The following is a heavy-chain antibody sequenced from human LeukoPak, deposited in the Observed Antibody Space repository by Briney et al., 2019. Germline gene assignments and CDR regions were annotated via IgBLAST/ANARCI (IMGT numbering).Heavy chain of an antibody. J-gene: IGHJ4*02. D-gene: IGHD2-2*01. CDR3: ARDCSSTNCYRIIEY. V-gene: IGHV1-69*01. CDR2: IIPIFGTA. Sequence: SVKVSCKASGGTFSSYAISWVRQAPGQGLEWMGGIIPIFGTANYAQKFQGRVTITADESTSTAYMELSSLRSEDTAVYYCARDCSSTNCYRIIEYWGQGTLVTVSS. CDR1: GGTFSSYA.